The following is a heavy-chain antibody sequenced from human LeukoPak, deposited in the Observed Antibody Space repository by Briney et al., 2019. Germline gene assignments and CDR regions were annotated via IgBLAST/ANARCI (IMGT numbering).Heavy chain of an antibody. CDR1: GGSISSSSYY. V-gene: IGHV4-39*07. Sequence: KPSETLSLTCTVSGGSISSSSYYWGWIRQPPGKGLEWIGSIYYSGSTYYNPSLKSRVTISVDTSKNQFSLKLSSVTAADTAVYYCARTWLYCSSTSCYEPAFDIWGQGTMVTVSS. D-gene: IGHD2-2*01. CDR3: ARTWLYCSSTSCYEPAFDI. CDR2: IYYSGST. J-gene: IGHJ3*02.